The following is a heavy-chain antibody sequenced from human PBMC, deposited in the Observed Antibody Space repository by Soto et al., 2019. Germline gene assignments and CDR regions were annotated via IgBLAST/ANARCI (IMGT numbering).Heavy chain of an antibody. CDR1: GFSFRSDW. D-gene: IGHD1-26*01. V-gene: IGHV3-7*04. CDR2: TNQDGSEK. J-gene: IGHJ4*02. Sequence: EDQLVESGGGLVQPGGSLRLTCAVSGFSFRSDWMNWVRQAPGKGLEWVAHTNQDGSEKYYLDSVKGRFTIFRDNAKKPRYLRVNSLRAEDTAVYYCSGGVGDAIWGRGTLVTVSS. CDR3: SGGVGDAI.